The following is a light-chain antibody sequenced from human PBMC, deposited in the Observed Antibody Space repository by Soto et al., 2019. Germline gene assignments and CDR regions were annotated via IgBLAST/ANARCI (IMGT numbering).Light chain of an antibody. J-gene: IGKJ1*01. V-gene: IGKV1-5*01. Sequence: DIQLTQSPSTLSASVGDRVTVTCRASQRIDRYLAWYQQKPGKAPKLLVYDASTLEGGVPSSFSGSGSATEFILTISSLQPDDFATYYCQQDKDGAWTFGQGTRVEIK. CDR1: QRIDRY. CDR2: DAS. CDR3: QQDKDGAWT.